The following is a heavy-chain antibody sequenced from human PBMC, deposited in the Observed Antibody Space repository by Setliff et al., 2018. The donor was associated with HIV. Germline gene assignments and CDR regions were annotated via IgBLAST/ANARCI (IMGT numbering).Heavy chain of an antibody. Sequence: SETLSLTCAVYGGSFTAYYWTWIRQPPGKGLEWIGEIHHGGSTNYMPSLKNRVTISVDTSKNRLSLKLSSVTAADAAVYYCARAMSSSWYIDGFDIWGQGTVVTVSS. D-gene: IGHD6-13*01. CDR3: ARAMSSSWYIDGFDI. J-gene: IGHJ3*02. CDR2: IHHGGST. CDR1: GGSFTAYY. V-gene: IGHV4-34*01.